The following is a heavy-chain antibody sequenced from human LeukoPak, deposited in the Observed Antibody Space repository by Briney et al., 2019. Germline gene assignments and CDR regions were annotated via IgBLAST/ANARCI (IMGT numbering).Heavy chain of an antibody. J-gene: IGHJ4*02. CDR3: ARAPPYYYDSSGYYGYFDY. CDR2: IKQDGSEK. D-gene: IGHD3-22*01. V-gene: IGHV3-7*01. Sequence: GGSLRLSCAASGFTFSSYWMSWVRQAPGKGLEWVAHIKQDGSEKYYVDSVKGRFTISRDNAKNSLYLQMNSLRAEDTAVYYCARAPPYYYDSSGYYGYFDYWGQGTLVTVSS. CDR1: GFTFSSYW.